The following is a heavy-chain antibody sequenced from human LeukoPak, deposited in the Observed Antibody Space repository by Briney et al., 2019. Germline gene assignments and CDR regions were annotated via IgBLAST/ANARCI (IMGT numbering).Heavy chain of an antibody. CDR1: GGTFSSYA. J-gene: IGHJ4*02. Sequence: SVKVSCKASGGTFSSYAISWVRQAPGQGLEWMGGIIPIFGTADYAKKFRGRVTITADESTSTAYMGLSSLRSEDTAVYYCARDGGYAYDSSGYYLGWGQGTLVTVSS. D-gene: IGHD3-22*01. CDR2: IIPIFGTA. V-gene: IGHV1-69*01. CDR3: ARDGGYAYDSSGYYLG.